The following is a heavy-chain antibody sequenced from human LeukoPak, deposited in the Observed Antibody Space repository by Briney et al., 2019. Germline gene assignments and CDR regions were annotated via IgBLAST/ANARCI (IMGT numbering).Heavy chain of an antibody. D-gene: IGHD6-13*01. Sequence: SSETLSLTCTVSGGSISSYYWSWIRQPPGKGLEWIGYIYYSGSTNYNPSLKSRVTISVDTSKNQFSLKLSSVTAADTAVYYCARHGSSWDIDYWGQGTLVTVSS. CDR2: IYYSGST. J-gene: IGHJ4*02. CDR1: GGSISSYY. V-gene: IGHV4-59*08. CDR3: ARHGSSWDIDY.